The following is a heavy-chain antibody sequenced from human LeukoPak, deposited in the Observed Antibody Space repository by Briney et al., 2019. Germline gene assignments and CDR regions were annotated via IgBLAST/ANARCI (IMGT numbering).Heavy chain of an antibody. CDR1: GGSISSGGYS. J-gene: IGHJ4*02. Sequence: SETLSLTCTVSGGSISSGGYSWSWIRQPPGKGLEWIGYIYHSGSTYYNPSLKSRVTISVDRSKNQFSLKLSSVTAADTAMYYCARAECSSTSCYELDYWGQGTLVTVSS. D-gene: IGHD2-2*01. CDR3: ARAECSSTSCYELDY. V-gene: IGHV4-30-2*01. CDR2: IYHSGST.